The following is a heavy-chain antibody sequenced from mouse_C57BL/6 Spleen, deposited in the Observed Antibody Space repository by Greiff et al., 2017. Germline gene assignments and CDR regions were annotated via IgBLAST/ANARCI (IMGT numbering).Heavy chain of an antibody. CDR3: ARSLSYYGSSFAY. V-gene: IGHV7-3*01. J-gene: IGHJ3*01. Sequence: DVKLVESGGGLVQPGGSLSLSCAASGFTFTDYYMSWVRQPPGKALEWLGFIRNKANGYTTEYSASVKGRFTISRDNSQSILYLQMNAQRAEDSATYYCARSLSYYGSSFAYWGQGTLVTVSA. CDR2: IRNKANGYTT. CDR1: GFTFTDYY. D-gene: IGHD1-1*01.